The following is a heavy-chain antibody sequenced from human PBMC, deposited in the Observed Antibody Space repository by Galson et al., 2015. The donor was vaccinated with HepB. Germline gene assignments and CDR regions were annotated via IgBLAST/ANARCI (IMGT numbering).Heavy chain of an antibody. CDR2: ISGSGGST. J-gene: IGHJ4*02. Sequence: SLRLSCAASGSTFSSYAMSWVRQAPGKGLEWVSAISGSGGSTYYADSVKGRFTISRDNSKNTLYLQMNSLRAEDTAVYYCAKVDSSGWYGEDYWGQGTLVTVSS. CDR3: AKVDSSGWYGEDY. V-gene: IGHV3-23*01. D-gene: IGHD6-19*01. CDR1: GSTFSSYA.